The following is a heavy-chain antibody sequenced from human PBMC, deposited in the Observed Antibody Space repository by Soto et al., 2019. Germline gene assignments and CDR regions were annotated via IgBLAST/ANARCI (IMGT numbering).Heavy chain of an antibody. CDR3: AKDTLSLIYCSGGSCYRHLDY. V-gene: IGHV3-23*01. Sequence: GGSLRLSCAASGFTFSSYAMSWVRQAPGKGLEWVSAISGSGGSTYYADSVKGRFTISRDNSKKTLYLQMNSLRAEDTAVYYCAKDTLSLIYCSGGSCYRHLDYWGQGTLVTVSS. CDR1: GFTFSSYA. CDR2: ISGSGGST. D-gene: IGHD2-15*01. J-gene: IGHJ4*02.